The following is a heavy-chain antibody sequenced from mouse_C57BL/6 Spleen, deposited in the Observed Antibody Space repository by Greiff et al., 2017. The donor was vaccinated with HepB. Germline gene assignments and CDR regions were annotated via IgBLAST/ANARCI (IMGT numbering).Heavy chain of an antibody. D-gene: IGHD1-1*01. CDR3: ARWGYYGSSSWYCDV. J-gene: IGHJ1*03. Sequence: VQLQQPGAELVKPGASVKLSCKASGYTFTSYWMQWVKQRPGPGLEWIGEIDPSDSYTNYNQKFKGKATLTVDTSSSTDYMQLSSQTSEDSAVYYCARWGYYGSSSWYCDVWGTETTVTVSS. CDR1: GYTFTSYW. CDR2: IDPSDSYT. V-gene: IGHV1-50*01.